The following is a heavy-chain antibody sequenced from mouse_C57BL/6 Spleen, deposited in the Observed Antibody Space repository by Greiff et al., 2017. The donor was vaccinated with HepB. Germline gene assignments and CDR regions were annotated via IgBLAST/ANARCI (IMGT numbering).Heavy chain of an antibody. CDR1: GYTFTSYW. Sequence: VQLQQPGAELVKPGASVKMSCKASGYTFTSYWITWVKQRPGQGLEWIGDIYPGSGSTNYNEKFKSKATLTVDTSSSTAYMQLSSLTSEDSAVYDCARGDSAGYPDYAMDYWGQGTSVTVSS. CDR3: ARGDSAGYPDYAMDY. CDR2: IYPGSGST. J-gene: IGHJ4*01. D-gene: IGHD3-2*02. V-gene: IGHV1-55*01.